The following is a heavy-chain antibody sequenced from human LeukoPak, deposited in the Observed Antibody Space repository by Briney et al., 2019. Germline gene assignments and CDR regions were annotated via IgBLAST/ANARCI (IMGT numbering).Heavy chain of an antibody. CDR3: ARTGYYDSSGYYRDAFDI. V-gene: IGHV4-39*01. CDR1: GGSISSSSYY. CDR2: IYYSGST. D-gene: IGHD3-22*01. Sequence: SETLSLTCTVSGGSISSSSYYWGWIRQPPGKGLEWIGSIYYSGSTYYNPSLKSRVTISVDTSKNQFSLKLSSVTAADTAVYYCARTGYYDSSGYYRDAFDIWGQGTMVTVSS. J-gene: IGHJ3*02.